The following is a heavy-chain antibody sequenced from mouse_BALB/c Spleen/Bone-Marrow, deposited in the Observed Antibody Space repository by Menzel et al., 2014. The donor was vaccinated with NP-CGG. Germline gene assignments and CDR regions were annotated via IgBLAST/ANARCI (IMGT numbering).Heavy chain of an antibody. CDR1: GYTFTNYW. CDR2: IYPGGGYT. CDR3: ARDMITTRAMDY. D-gene: IGHD2-4*01. J-gene: IGHJ4*01. Sequence: VQLQQSGAELVGPGTSVKISCKASGYTFTNYWLGWVKQRPGHGLEWIGDIYPGGGYTDYNEKFKGKATLTADTSSSTAYMQLSSLTSEDSAVYFCARDMITTRAMDYWGQGTSVTVSS. V-gene: IGHV1-63*02.